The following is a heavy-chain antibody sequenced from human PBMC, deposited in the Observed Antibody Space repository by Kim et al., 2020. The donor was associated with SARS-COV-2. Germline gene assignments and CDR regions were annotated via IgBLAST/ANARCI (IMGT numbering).Heavy chain of an antibody. Sequence: GGSLRLSCAASGFTFSSYSMNWVRQAPGKGLEWVSSISSSSSYIYYADSVKGRFTISRDNAKNSLYLQMNSLRAEDTAVYYCATRSGWNYYYYYYGMDVWGQGTTVTVSS. D-gene: IGHD6-19*01. CDR2: ISSSSSYI. V-gene: IGHV3-21*01. CDR3: ATRSGWNYYYYYYGMDV. CDR1: GFTFSSYS. J-gene: IGHJ6*02.